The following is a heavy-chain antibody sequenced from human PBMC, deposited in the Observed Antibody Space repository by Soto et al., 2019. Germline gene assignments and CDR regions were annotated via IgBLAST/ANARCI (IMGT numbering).Heavy chain of an antibody. D-gene: IGHD6-13*01. J-gene: IGHJ4*02. CDR2: IYYSGST. V-gene: IGHV4-31*03. Sequence: SETLSLTCTVSGGSISSGGYYWSWIRQHPGKGLEWIGYIYYSGSTYYNPSLKSRVTISVDTSKNQFSLKLSSVTAADTAVYYCARNPSGQQLENSYFDYWGQGTLVTVSS. CDR3: ARNPSGQQLENSYFDY. CDR1: GGSISSGGYY.